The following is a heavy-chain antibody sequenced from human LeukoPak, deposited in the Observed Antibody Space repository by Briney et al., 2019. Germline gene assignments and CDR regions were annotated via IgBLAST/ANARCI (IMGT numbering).Heavy chain of an antibody. V-gene: IGHV1-2*02. CDR1: VYTFTGYY. J-gene: IGHJ4*02. D-gene: IGHD3-22*01. CDR3: ARVLASRYYLNAHGY. Sequence: ASVKLSCKATVYTFTGYYMHWVRQAPGQGLEWVGGINPNSGGTKYAQKFQCRVTMTSDTSISTAYMELRRLRSDDAAVYSCARVLASRYYLNAHGYWGQGTLVTVSS. CDR2: INPNSGGT.